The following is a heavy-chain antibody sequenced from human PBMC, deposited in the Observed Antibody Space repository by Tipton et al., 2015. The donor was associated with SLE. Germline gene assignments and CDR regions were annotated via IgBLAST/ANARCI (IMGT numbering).Heavy chain of an antibody. J-gene: IGHJ4*02. CDR1: GFTFSDYA. D-gene: IGHD6-13*01. V-gene: IGHV3-23*01. CDR3: AKGYQQLAYFDY. CDR2: IVPSGVNS. Sequence: SLRLSCAASGFTFSDYAMSWVRQAPGKGLEWVSAIVPSGVNSYYADSVKGRFTISRDNAKNSLFLQMNSLRAEDTALYYCAKGYQQLAYFDYWGQGTLVTVSS.